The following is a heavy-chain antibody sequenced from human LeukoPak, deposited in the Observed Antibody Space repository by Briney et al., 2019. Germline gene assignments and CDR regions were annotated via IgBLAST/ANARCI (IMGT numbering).Heavy chain of an antibody. D-gene: IGHD4-17*01. CDR1: GFTFSRLS. CDR2: IGDTT. V-gene: IGHV3-23*01. Sequence: GGSLRLSCAASGFTFSRLSMTWVRQAPGKGLEWVSSIGDTTYYADSVKGRFIISRDNSKNTLYLQMNSLRADDTAVYYCVKRGEEGSWGQGTLVIVS. CDR3: VKRGEEGS. J-gene: IGHJ5*02.